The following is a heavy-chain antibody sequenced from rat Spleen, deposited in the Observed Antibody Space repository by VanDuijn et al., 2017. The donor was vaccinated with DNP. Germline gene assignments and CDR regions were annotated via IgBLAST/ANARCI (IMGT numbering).Heavy chain of an antibody. V-gene: IGHV5-25*01. J-gene: IGHJ2*01. D-gene: IGHD3-8*01. CDR1: GFTFSNYY. CDR2: ISYDGGNT. Sequence: EVQLVESGGDLVQPGRSMKLSCAASGFTFSNYYMAWVRQAPAKGLEWVASISYDGGNTYYRDSVKGRFTISRDNAENTVYLQMNSLRSEDTATYYCAKKGPNAHDYFDYWGQGVMVTVSS. CDR3: AKKGPNAHDYFDY.